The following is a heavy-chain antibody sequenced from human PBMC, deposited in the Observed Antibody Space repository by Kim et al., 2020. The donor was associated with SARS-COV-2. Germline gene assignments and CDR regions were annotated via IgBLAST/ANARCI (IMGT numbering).Heavy chain of an antibody. Sequence: GGSLRLSCAPSGFIFSTYGMHWVRQAPGKGLEWVATIWYDGSNNYYPDSVKGRFTVSRDNSKNTLYLQMTSLRAEDTAVYYCVRGYCGTATCYTGVTYFDYWGRGTLVTVSS. CDR3: VRGYCGTATCYTGVTYFDY. D-gene: IGHD2-2*02. V-gene: IGHV3-33*08. CDR1: GFIFSTYG. CDR2: IWYDGSNN. J-gene: IGHJ4*02.